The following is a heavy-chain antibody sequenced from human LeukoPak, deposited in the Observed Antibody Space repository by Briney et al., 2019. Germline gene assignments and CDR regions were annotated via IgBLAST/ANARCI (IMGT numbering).Heavy chain of an antibody. V-gene: IGHV3-23*01. CDR1: GFTFSRYA. CDR3: AKDVGPSADAFDI. J-gene: IGHJ3*02. Sequence: TGGSLRLSCAAPGFTFSRYAMSWVRHAPGKGLEWVSVISGSGGNTYYADSVKGRFIISRYNSKNTLYLQMNSLRAEDTAVHYCAKDVGPSADAFDIWGQGTMVTVSS. CDR2: ISGSGGNT.